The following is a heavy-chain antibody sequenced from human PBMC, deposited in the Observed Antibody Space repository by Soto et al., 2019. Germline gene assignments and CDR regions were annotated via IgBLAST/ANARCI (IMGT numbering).Heavy chain of an antibody. D-gene: IGHD3-10*01. CDR1: GGSISSGGYY. CDR2: IYYSGST. CDR3: ARDRARMSSGPRRYYYGSGSYRGGMDV. J-gene: IGHJ6*02. Sequence: PSETLSLTCTVSGGSISSGGYYWSWIRQHPWKGLGWIWYIYYSGSTYYNPSLKSRVTISVDTSKNQFSLKLSSVTAADTAVYYCARDRARMSSGPRRYYYGSGSYRGGMDVWGQGTTVTVSS. V-gene: IGHV4-31*03.